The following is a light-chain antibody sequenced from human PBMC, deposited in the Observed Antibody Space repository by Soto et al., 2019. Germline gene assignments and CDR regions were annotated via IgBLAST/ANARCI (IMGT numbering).Light chain of an antibody. CDR1: QSISANY. CDR2: GES. V-gene: IGKV3-20*01. CDR3: QQYGSSPRYS. Sequence: EVVLTQSPGTLSLSPGERATLSCRASQSISANYLAWYQQKPGQAPRLLIYGESIRAAGIPDRFSGSVSGTDFRLTISRLEPGDFAVYYCQQYGSSPRYSFGQGTRLEI. J-gene: IGKJ2*03.